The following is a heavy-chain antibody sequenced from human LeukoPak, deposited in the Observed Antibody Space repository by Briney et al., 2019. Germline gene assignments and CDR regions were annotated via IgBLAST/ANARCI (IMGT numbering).Heavy chain of an antibody. CDR1: GFTFSSYG. Sequence: GRSLRLSCAASGFTFSSYGMHWARQAPGKGLEWVAVIPYDGSNKYYADSVKGRFTISRDNSKNTLYLQMNSLRAEDTAVYYCAKPTGPMDAFDIWGQGTMVTVSS. V-gene: IGHV3-30*18. D-gene: IGHD3-10*01. J-gene: IGHJ3*02. CDR2: IPYDGSNK. CDR3: AKPTGPMDAFDI.